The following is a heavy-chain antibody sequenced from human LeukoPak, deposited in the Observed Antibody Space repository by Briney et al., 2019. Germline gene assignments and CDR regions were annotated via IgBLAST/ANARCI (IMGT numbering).Heavy chain of an antibody. J-gene: IGHJ4*02. CDR3: ARDFYFDSSGYPLDY. CDR2: ISSSSSII. CDR1: GFNFNTYS. D-gene: IGHD3-22*01. V-gene: IGHV3-48*04. Sequence: GGSLRLSYAASGFNFNTYSMNWVRQAPGKGLESVSYISSSSSIIYYADSVKGRFTISRDNAKNSLYLQMNSLRAEDTAVYYCARDFYFDSSGYPLDYWGQGTLVTVSS.